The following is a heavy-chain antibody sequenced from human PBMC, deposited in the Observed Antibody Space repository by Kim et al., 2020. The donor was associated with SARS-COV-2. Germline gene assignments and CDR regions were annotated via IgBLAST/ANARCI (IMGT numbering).Heavy chain of an antibody. Sequence: TISRDNSKNTLYLQMNSLRAEDTAVYYCAKDGAPTIFGVVIIQRGYCFDYWGQGTLVTVSS. D-gene: IGHD3-3*01. V-gene: IGHV3-23*01. CDR3: AKDGAPTIFGVVIIQRGYCFDY. J-gene: IGHJ4*02.